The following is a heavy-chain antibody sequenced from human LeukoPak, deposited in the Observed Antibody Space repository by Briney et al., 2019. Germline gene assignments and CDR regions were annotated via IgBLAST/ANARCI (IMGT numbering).Heavy chain of an antibody. CDR1: GGSISSYY. Sequence: SETLSLTCTVSGGSISSYYWSRIRQPPGKGLEWIGYIYYSGSTNYNPSLKSRVTISVDTSKNQFSLKLSSVTAADTAVYYCARVNYDILTGYYIFDFWGQGTLVTVSS. CDR2: IYYSGST. J-gene: IGHJ4*02. D-gene: IGHD3-9*01. V-gene: IGHV4-59*01. CDR3: ARVNYDILTGYYIFDF.